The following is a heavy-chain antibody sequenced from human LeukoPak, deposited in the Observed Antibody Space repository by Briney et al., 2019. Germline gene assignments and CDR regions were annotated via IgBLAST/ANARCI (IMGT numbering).Heavy chain of an antibody. CDR3: ARGVMGPAAIQYFQH. J-gene: IGHJ1*01. V-gene: IGHV4-34*01. D-gene: IGHD2-2*01. CDR2: INHSGST. Sequence: SETLSLTCAVYGGSFSGYYWSWIRQPPGKGLEWIGEINHSGSTNYNPSLKSRVTISVDTSKNQFSLKLSSVTAAGTAVYYCARGVMGPAAIQYFQHWGQGTLVTVSS. CDR1: GGSFSGYY.